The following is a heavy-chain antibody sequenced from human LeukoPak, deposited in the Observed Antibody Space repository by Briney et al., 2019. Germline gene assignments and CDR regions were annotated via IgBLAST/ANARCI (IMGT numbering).Heavy chain of an antibody. CDR2: IGWSGSSR. CDR3: ARDRASGWYRGDYDY. Sequence: GGSLRLSCAASGFTLDDYGMSWVRHAPGKGLEWVSGIGWSGSSRGYADSVKGRFTISIDNAKNSLYLQLNSLRAEDTAFYYCARDRASGWYRGDYDYWGQGTLVTVSS. V-gene: IGHV3-20*04. J-gene: IGHJ4*02. D-gene: IGHD6-19*01. CDR1: GFTLDDYG.